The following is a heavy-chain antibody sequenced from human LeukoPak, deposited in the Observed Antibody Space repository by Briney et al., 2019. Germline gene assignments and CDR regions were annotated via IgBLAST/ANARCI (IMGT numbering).Heavy chain of an antibody. CDR1: GGSISSNNW. Sequence: SETLSLTCVVSGGSISSNNWWNWIRQPPGKGLEWIGEIYHSGSTNYNASLKSRVTISVDKAKNQLSLKLTSVTAADTAVYYCARDGYYYDSSGYYYMDYWGQGTLVTVSS. D-gene: IGHD3-22*01. V-gene: IGHV4-4*02. CDR2: IYHSGST. CDR3: ARDGYYYDSSGYYYMDY. J-gene: IGHJ4*02.